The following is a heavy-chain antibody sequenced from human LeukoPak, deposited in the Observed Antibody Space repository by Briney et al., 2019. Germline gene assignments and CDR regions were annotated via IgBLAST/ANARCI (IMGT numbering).Heavy chain of an antibody. V-gene: IGHV4-31*11. CDR3: ARGYYMDV. CDR1: GGSFSGYY. Sequence: SETLSLTCAVYGGSFSGYYWSWIRQHPGKGLEWIGYIYYSGSTYYNPSLKSRVTISVDTSKNQFSLKLSSVTAADTAVYYCARGYYMDVWGKGTTVTVSS. J-gene: IGHJ6*03. CDR2: IYYSGST.